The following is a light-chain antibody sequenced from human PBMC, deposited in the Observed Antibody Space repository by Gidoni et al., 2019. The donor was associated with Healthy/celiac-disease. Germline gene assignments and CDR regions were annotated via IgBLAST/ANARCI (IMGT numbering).Light chain of an antibody. CDR2: AAD. Sequence: DIQLTQSPSSLSASVGDRVTITCRASQSISSYLNWYQQKPGKAPKLLIYAADSLQSGVPSRFSGSGSGTDFTLTISSLQPEDFATYYYQQSYSTPMYTFGQGTKLEIK. J-gene: IGKJ2*01. CDR3: QQSYSTPMYT. CDR1: QSISSY. V-gene: IGKV1-39*01.